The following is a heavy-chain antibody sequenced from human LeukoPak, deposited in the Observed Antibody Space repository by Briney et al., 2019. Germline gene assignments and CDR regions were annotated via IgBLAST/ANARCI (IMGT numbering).Heavy chain of an antibody. CDR1: GYTFTGYY. J-gene: IGHJ6*03. V-gene: IGHV1-2*02. Sequence: ASVKVSCKASGYTFTGYYMHWVRQAPGKGLEWMGWINPNSGGTNYAQKFQGRVTITADESTSTAYMELSSLRSEDTAVYYCARVARPIAATLYMDVWGKGTTVTVSS. CDR3: ARVARPIAATLYMDV. D-gene: IGHD6-13*01. CDR2: INPNSGGT.